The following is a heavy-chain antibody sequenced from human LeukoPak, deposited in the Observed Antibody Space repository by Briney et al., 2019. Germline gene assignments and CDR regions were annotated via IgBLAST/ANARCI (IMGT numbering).Heavy chain of an antibody. CDR1: NYTFTSYG. Sequence: ASVNVSCKASNYTFTSYGISWVRQAPGQGLEWMAWINAYNGDTNYAQKLQGRVTLTTETSTSTAYMELRGLRSDDTAVYYCARDGSGVWFDYWGQGTLVTVSS. D-gene: IGHD3-10*01. CDR3: ARDGSGVWFDY. CDR2: INAYNGDT. J-gene: IGHJ4*02. V-gene: IGHV1-18*01.